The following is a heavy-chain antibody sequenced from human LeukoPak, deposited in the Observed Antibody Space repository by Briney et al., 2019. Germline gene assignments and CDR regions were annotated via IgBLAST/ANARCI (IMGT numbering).Heavy chain of an antibody. CDR3: VKAQYDFWSGLDY. CDR2: ISGNGGST. Sequence: GGSLRLSCSASGFTFSRYPMHWVRQAPGKGLEYVSTISGNGGSTYYADSVKGRFTISRDNSKNTLYLQMSSLRTEDTAIYYCVKAQYDFWSGLDYWGQGTLVTVSS. D-gene: IGHD3-3*01. J-gene: IGHJ4*02. CDR1: GFTFSRYP. V-gene: IGHV3-64D*09.